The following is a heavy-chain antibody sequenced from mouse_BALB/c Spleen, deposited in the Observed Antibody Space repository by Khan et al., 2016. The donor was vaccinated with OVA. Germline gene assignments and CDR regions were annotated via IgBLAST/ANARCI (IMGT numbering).Heavy chain of an antibody. Sequence: VQLKEYGAALVKPGASVKLSCTASGFNIKDTYMHWVKQRPEQGLEWIGRIDPAKTNTKYDPKFQGKATITAATYSNTAYLQLSSLTSGDTAGYYCARDYWDVFAYWGQGTLVTVSA. CDR3: ARDYWDVFAY. CDR2: IDPAKTNT. V-gene: IGHV14-3*02. CDR1: GFNIKDTY. D-gene: IGHD4-1*01. J-gene: IGHJ3*01.